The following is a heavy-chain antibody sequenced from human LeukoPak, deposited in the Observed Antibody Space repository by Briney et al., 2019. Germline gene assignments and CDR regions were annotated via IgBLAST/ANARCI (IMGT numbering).Heavy chain of an antibody. Sequence: PGGSLRLSCAASGFTFSSYVKHGVRRAPGKGVVGVALISYDGSNEYYADSVKGRFTISRDNSKNTLSLKMNSLRVEDTAVYYCAKKFGAFAIWGQGTMVTVSS. J-gene: IGHJ3*02. CDR1: GFTFSSYV. CDR3: AKKFGAFAI. V-gene: IGHV3-30*18. D-gene: IGHD3-10*01. CDR2: ISYDGSNE.